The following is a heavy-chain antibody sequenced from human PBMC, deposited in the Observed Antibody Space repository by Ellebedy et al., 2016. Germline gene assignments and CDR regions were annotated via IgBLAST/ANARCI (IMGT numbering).Heavy chain of an antibody. CDR2: INAGNGNT. J-gene: IGHJ6*02. V-gene: IGHV1-3*01. Sequence: ASVKVSCKASGYTFTSYAMHWVRQAPGQRLEWMGWINAGNGNTKYSQKFQGRVTITRDTSASTAYMELSSLRSEDTAVYYCARDQRYDFWSGYLGHGMDVWGQGTTVTVSS. D-gene: IGHD3-3*01. CDR3: ARDQRYDFWSGYLGHGMDV. CDR1: GYTFTSYA.